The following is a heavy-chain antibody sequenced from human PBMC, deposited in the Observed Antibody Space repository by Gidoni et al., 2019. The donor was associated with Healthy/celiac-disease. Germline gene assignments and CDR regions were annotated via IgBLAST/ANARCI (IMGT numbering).Heavy chain of an antibody. CDR3: AKVAQVPRDWFDP. D-gene: IGHD3-10*01. Sequence: EVQLLESGGGLVQPGGSLMLSCAASGVTFSSYAMSWVRQAPGKGLEWVSAISGSGGSTYYADAVKGRFTISRDNSKNTLYLQMNSLRAEDTAVYYCAKVAQVPRDWFDPWGQGTLVTVSS. J-gene: IGHJ5*02. CDR2: ISGSGGST. CDR1: GVTFSSYA. V-gene: IGHV3-23*01.